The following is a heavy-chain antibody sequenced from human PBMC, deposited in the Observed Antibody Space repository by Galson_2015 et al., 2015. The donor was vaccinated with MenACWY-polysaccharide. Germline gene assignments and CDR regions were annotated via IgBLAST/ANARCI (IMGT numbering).Heavy chain of an antibody. D-gene: IGHD3-10*01. V-gene: IGHV3-74*01. CDR3: SRPLDSGTYALGY. Sequence: SLRLSCAASGFTFSNYWMHWVRQSPGTGVEWASIIKYDGSITGCADSVKGRFTIARDNAKNTLYLQMDSLTAEDTAVYYCSRPLDSGTYALGYWGQGTLVTVSS. J-gene: IGHJ4*02. CDR2: IKYDGSIT. CDR1: GFTFSNYW.